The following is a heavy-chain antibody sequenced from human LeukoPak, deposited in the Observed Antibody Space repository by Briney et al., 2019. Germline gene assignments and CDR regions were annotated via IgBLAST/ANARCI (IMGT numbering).Heavy chain of an antibody. CDR2: IKQDGSEK. J-gene: IGHJ4*02. V-gene: IGHV3-7*01. CDR1: GFTFTTYW. Sequence: GESLRLSCAASGFTFTTYWMSWVRQAPGKGLEWVANIKQDGSEKYYVDSVKGRFTISRDNAKNSLYLQMNSLRAEDTAVYYCARDLFSGSNYKPHFDYWGQGTLVTVSS. CDR3: ARDLFSGSNYKPHFDY. D-gene: IGHD3-10*01.